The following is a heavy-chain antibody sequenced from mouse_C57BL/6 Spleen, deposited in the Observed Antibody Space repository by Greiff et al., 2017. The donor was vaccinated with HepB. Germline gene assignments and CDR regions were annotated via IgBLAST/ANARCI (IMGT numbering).Heavy chain of an antibody. J-gene: IGHJ2*01. D-gene: IGHD3-1*01. CDR3: ARDRGDCFDY. V-gene: IGHV5-4*01. CDR2: ISDGGSYT. Sequence: EVQVVESGGGLVKPGGSLKLSCAASGFTFSSYAMSWVRQTPEKRLEWVATISDGGSYTYYPDNVKGRFTISRDKAKNNLYLQMSHLKSEDTAMYYCARDRGDCFDYWGQGTTLTVSS. CDR1: GFTFSSYA.